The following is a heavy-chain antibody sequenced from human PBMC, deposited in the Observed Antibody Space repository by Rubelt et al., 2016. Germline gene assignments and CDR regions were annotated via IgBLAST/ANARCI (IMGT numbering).Heavy chain of an antibody. J-gene: IGHJ4*01. V-gene: IGHV4-59*01. D-gene: IGHD1-26*01. CDR1: GGSISNYH. CDR3: ARWDVDYLDY. CDR2: ISYSGST. Sequence: QVQLQESGPGLVKPSETLSLTCTVSGGSISNYHWSWIRQPPGKGLEWIGYISYSGSTNYNPSLMSRVTMSVDTSKNQFSLRLSSVTAADTAVYYCARWDVDYLDYWGQGTLVTVSS.